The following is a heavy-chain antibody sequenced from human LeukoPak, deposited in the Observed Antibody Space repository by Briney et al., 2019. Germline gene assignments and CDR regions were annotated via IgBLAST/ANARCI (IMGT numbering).Heavy chain of an antibody. CDR3: ARVTMFRGVIIASSYYFDY. Sequence: ASVKVSCKASGYTFTGYYMHWVRQAPGQGLEWMGWINPNSGGTNYEQKLQGRVTMTTDTSTSTAYMELRSLRSDDTAVYFCARVTMFRGVIIASSYYFDYWGQGTLVTVSS. D-gene: IGHD3-10*01. CDR2: INPNSGGT. CDR1: GYTFTGYY. V-gene: IGHV1-2*02. J-gene: IGHJ4*02.